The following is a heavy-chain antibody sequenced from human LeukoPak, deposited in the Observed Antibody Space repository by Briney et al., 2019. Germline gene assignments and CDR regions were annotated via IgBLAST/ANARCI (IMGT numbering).Heavy chain of an antibody. CDR3: ARLKGYCSSTSCWIGGYYYYYMDV. D-gene: IGHD2-2*01. V-gene: IGHV1-8*01. CDR1: GYTFTSYD. Sequence: ASVKVSCKASGYTFTSYDINWVRQATGQGLERMGWMNPNSGNTGYAQKFQGRVTMTRNTSISTAYMELSSLRSEDTAVYYCARLKGYCSSTSCWIGGYYYYYMDVWGKGTTVTISS. J-gene: IGHJ6*03. CDR2: MNPNSGNT.